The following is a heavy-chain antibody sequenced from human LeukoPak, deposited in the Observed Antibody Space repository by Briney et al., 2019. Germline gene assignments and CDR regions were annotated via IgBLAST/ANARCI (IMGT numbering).Heavy chain of an antibody. D-gene: IGHD3-22*01. Sequence: GGSLRLSCAASGFTFSGSAMHWVRQASGKGLEWVGRIRSKANSYATAYAASVKGRFTISRDDSKNTAHLQMNSLKTEDTAVYYCTRRQNYYDSSLYGMDVWGQGTTVTVSS. CDR1: GFTFSGSA. V-gene: IGHV3-73*01. CDR3: TRRQNYYDSSLYGMDV. J-gene: IGHJ6*02. CDR2: IRSKANSYAT.